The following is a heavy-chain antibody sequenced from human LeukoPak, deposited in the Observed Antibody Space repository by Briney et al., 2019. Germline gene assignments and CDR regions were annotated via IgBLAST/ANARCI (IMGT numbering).Heavy chain of an antibody. CDR2: IVPIFGTA. CDR1: GGTFSSYA. D-gene: IGHD2-15*01. J-gene: IGHJ5*02. CDR3: ARDVYCSGGSCYSNWFDP. Sequence: SVKVSCKASGGTFSSYAISWVRQAPGQGLEWMGGIVPIFGTANYAQKFQGRVTITADESTSTAYMELSSLRSEDTAVYYCARDVYCSGGSCYSNWFDPWGQGTLVTVSS. V-gene: IGHV1-69*13.